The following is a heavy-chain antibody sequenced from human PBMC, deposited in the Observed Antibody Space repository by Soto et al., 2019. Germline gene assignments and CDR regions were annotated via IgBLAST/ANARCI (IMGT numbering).Heavy chain of an antibody. J-gene: IGHJ4*02. CDR3: ARGVAGSGFDL. V-gene: IGHV6-1*01. CDR2: TYYRSNWRH. Sequence: QVHLQQSGPGLVKPSQTLSLTCAISGDSVSSNTAAWNWIRSSPSRGLEWLGRTYYRSNWRHDYAVSVKRRITVNPETSKDHFSLQLNSVTPDDTAVYYCARGVAGSGFDLGGQGTLVTVSS. CDR1: GDSVSSNTAA. D-gene: IGHD6-19*01.